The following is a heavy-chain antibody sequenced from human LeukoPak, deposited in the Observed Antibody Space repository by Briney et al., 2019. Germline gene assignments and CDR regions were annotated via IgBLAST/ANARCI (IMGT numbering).Heavy chain of an antibody. J-gene: IGHJ4*02. D-gene: IGHD6-13*01. Sequence: GGSLRVSCAHSGFSFSSYVMSWVRPAPGKGVGWVSAISGSGGSTYYADSVKGRFTISRDNSKNTRYVQMNSLRAEDTAVYYCAGSSSWYRQGDYGGEGTLVTVSS. V-gene: IGHV3-23*01. CDR1: GFSFSSYV. CDR3: AGSSSWYRQGDY. CDR2: ISGSGGST.